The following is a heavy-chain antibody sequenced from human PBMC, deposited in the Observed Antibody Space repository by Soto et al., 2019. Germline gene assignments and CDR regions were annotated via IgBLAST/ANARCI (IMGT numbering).Heavy chain of an antibody. Sequence: GGSLRLSCAASGFTFSSYGMHWVRQAPGKGLEWVAVISYDGSNKYYADSVKGRFTISRDNSKNTLYLQMNSLRAEDTAVYYCAKEPYSSSSFGAFDIWGQGTMVTVSS. CDR1: GFTFSSYG. CDR2: ISYDGSNK. CDR3: AKEPYSSSSFGAFDI. V-gene: IGHV3-30*18. J-gene: IGHJ3*02. D-gene: IGHD6-6*01.